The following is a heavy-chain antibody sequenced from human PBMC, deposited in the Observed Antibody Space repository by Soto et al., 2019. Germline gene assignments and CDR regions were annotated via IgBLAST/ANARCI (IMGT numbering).Heavy chain of an antibody. CDR3: AAAALWFGELLYLTAPNKTTYYYYGMDV. CDR2: IVVGSGNT. Sequence: SVKVSCKASGFTFTSSAMQWVRQARGQRLEWIGWIVVGSGNTNYAQKFQERVTITRDMSTSTAYMELSSLRSEDTAVYYCAAAALWFGELLYLTAPNKTTYYYYGMDVWGQGTTVTVSS. J-gene: IGHJ6*02. CDR1: GFTFTSSA. D-gene: IGHD3-10*01. V-gene: IGHV1-58*02.